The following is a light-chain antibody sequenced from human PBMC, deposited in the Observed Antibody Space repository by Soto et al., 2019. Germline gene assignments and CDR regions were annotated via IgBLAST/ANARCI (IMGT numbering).Light chain of an antibody. CDR1: QILGSNY. V-gene: IGKV3-20*01. Sequence: EIVLTQSPGTLSLSPGEGATLSCRASQILGSNYLAWYQQKPGQAPRLLIYGESRRATGIPDRFSGSGSGTDFTLAIRRLEPEDSAVYYCQQYGGSPSITFGQGTRLEIK. CDR3: QQYGGSPSIT. CDR2: GES. J-gene: IGKJ5*01.